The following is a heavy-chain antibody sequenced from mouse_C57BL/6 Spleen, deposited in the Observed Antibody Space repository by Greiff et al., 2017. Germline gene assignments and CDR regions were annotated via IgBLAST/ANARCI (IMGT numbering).Heavy chain of an antibody. J-gene: IGHJ4*01. CDR1: GYSITSGYD. Sequence: VQLQQSGPGMVKPSQSLSLTCTVTGYSITSGYDWHWIRPFPGNKLEWMGYISYSGSTNYNPSLKSRISITHDTSKNHFFLKLNSVTTEDTATYYCARGGAYAMDYWGQGTSVTVSS. V-gene: IGHV3-1*01. CDR3: ARGGAYAMDY. CDR2: ISYSGST.